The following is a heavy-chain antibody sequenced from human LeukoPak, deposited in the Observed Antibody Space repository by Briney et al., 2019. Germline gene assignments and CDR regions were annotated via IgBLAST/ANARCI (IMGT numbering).Heavy chain of an antibody. V-gene: IGHV3-9*01. CDR1: GFSFDNYA. D-gene: IGHD6-6*01. Sequence: PGRSLRVSCAAPGFSFDNYAMHSVRQAPGKGLEWVSGISWNSGSIGYADSVKGRFTISRDNAKNSLYLQMNSLRAEDTALYYCAKDYSSSSNYYYYMDVWGKGTTVTVSS. CDR3: AKDYSSSSNYYYYMDV. J-gene: IGHJ6*03. CDR2: ISWNSGSI.